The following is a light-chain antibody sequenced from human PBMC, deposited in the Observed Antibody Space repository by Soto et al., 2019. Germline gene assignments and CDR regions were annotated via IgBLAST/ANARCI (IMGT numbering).Light chain of an antibody. Sequence: EILLTQSPCTLSVSPGERATLSCRSSQSVSGSYLAWYQQKPGQAPRLLIYGASSRATGIPDRLSGSGSGTDFTLTISRMEPEDFAVYYCQQYGSSGTFGQGTKVDIK. J-gene: IGKJ1*01. CDR3: QQYGSSGT. V-gene: IGKV3-20*01. CDR1: QSVSGSY. CDR2: GAS.